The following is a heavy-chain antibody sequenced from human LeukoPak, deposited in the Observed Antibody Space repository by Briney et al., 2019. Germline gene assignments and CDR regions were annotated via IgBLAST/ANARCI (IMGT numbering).Heavy chain of an antibody. CDR3: ASLEWPSGFDY. J-gene: IGHJ4*02. CDR1: GYTFTNYS. Sequence: ASVKVSCKASGYTFTNYSVSWVRQAPGQGLEWMGWISAYNGNTDYAQKLQGRVTMTTDTSTSTAYMELRSLRSEDTAVYYCASLEWPSGFDYWGQGTLLIVSS. CDR2: ISAYNGNT. V-gene: IGHV1-18*01. D-gene: IGHD3-3*01.